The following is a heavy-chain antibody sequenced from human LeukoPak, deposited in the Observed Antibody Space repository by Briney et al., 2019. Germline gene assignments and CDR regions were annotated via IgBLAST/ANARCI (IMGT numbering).Heavy chain of an antibody. CDR1: GGSFSGYY. J-gene: IGHJ3*02. D-gene: IGHD3-10*02. Sequence: SSETLSLTCAVYGGSFSGYYWSWIRQPPGKGLEWIGEINHSGSTNYNPSLKSRVTISVDTSKNQFSLKLSSVTAADTAVYYCARGLRSGSDYAFDIWGQGTMVTVSS. CDR3: ARGLRSGSDYAFDI. V-gene: IGHV4-34*01. CDR2: INHSGST.